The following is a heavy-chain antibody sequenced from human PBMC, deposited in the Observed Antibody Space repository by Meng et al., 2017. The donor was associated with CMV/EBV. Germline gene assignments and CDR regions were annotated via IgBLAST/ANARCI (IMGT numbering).Heavy chain of an antibody. V-gene: IGHV3-74*01. Sequence: GESLKISCAVSGFTFSSYWMHWVRQAPGKGLVWVSRINSDGSSTSYADSVKGRFTISRDNAKNTLYLQMNSLRAEDTAVYYCAREGPSGNDYWGQGTLVTVSS. J-gene: IGHJ4*02. CDR1: GFTFSSYW. CDR3: AREGPSGNDY. D-gene: IGHD1-14*01. CDR2: INSDGSST.